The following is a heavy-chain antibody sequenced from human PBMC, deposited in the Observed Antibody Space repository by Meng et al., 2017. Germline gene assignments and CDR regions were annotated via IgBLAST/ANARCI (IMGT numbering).Heavy chain of an antibody. D-gene: IGHD6-19*01. Sequence: SVKVSCKASGGTFSSYAISWVRQPAGQGLEWMGGIIPIFGTANYAQKFQGRVTITADESTSTAYMALSSLRSKDTAVYYCASGGSRYNSGWSKPNVDYWGQGTLVTVSS. J-gene: IGHJ4*02. CDR3: ASGGSRYNSGWSKPNVDY. CDR1: GGTFSSYA. V-gene: IGHV1-69*13. CDR2: IIPIFGTA.